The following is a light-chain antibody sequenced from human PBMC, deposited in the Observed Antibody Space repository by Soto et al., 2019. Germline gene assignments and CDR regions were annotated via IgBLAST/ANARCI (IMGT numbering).Light chain of an antibody. CDR3: QQRSNWPRT. V-gene: IGKV3-11*01. CDR1: QSVSSY. Sequence: EIVLTQSPATLSFSPGESATLSCRASQSVSSYLAWYKQKPGQAPRLLIYDTSNRANGIPARFSGSGSGTHFTLTSSSLQPEDFADYYYQQRSNWPRTFGQGNKVEIK. CDR2: DTS. J-gene: IGKJ1*01.